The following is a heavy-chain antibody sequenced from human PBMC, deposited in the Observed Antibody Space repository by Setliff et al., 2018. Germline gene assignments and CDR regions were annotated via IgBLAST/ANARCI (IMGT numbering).Heavy chain of an antibody. D-gene: IGHD2-15*01. V-gene: IGHV3-49*04. CDR1: GFIFGDYA. Sequence: PGESLKISCTTSGFIFGDYAITWVRQAPGKGLEWVGFIRNKAYGGTTEYAASVKGRFTISRDESKSIAFLHMNDLKTEDTAVYFCTTRGDSSLGYCSGRSCYSGHWGQGTLVTSPQ. CDR3: TTRGDSSLGYCSGRSCYSGH. CDR2: IRNKAYGGTT. J-gene: IGHJ4*02.